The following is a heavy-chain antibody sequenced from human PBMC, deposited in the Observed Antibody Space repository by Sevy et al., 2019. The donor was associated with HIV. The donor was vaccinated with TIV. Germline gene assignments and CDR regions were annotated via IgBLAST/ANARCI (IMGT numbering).Heavy chain of an antibody. Sequence: GGSLRLSCAASGFTFSDSAMNWVRQASGKGLEWVGRIRSKAYSYATAYGASGKGRFTISRDDSKNTAYLQMNSLKTEDTAVYYCTRPFGGDYVGYWGQGTLVTVSS. V-gene: IGHV3-73*01. CDR2: IRSKAYSYAT. J-gene: IGHJ4*02. CDR1: GFTFSDSA. D-gene: IGHD3-16*01. CDR3: TRPFGGDYVGY.